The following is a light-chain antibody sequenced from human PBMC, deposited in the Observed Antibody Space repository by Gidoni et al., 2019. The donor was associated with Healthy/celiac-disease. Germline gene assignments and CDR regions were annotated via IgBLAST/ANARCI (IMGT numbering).Light chain of an antibody. Sequence: ELVLTQPPATLSVSPGERATLSCRASQSVSSNLAWYQQKPGQAPRLLIYGASTRATGIPARFSGSGSGTEFTLTISSLQSEDFAVYYCQQYNNWPRTFGPGTKVDIK. V-gene: IGKV3-15*01. CDR1: QSVSSN. CDR2: GAS. J-gene: IGKJ3*01. CDR3: QQYNNWPRT.